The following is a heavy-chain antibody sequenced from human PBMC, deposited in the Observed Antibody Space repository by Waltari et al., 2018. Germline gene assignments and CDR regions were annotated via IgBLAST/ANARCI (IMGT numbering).Heavy chain of an antibody. J-gene: IGHJ4*02. CDR1: GGSFSGYY. D-gene: IGHD3-3*01. V-gene: IGHV4-34*01. CDR3: ARGRRGEWLLFFDY. CDR2: INHNEST. Sequence: QVQLQQWGAGLLKPSETLSLTCAVYGGSFSGYYWSWIRQPPGKGLEWIGEINHNESTNYHPSLKSRVTISVDTSKNQFSLKLSSVTAADTSVYYCARGRRGEWLLFFDYWGQGTLVTVSS.